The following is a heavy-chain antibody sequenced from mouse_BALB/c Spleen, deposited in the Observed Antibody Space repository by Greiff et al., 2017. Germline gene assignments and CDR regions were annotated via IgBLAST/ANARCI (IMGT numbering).Heavy chain of an antibody. Sequence: DVQLVESGGGLVQPGGSLKLSCAASGFTFSSYGMSWVRQTPDKRLELVATINSNGGSTYYPDSVKGRFTISRDNAKNTLYLQMSSLKSEDTAMYYCARDIPGRGAMDYWGQGTSVTVSS. V-gene: IGHV5-6-3*01. CDR3: ARDIPGRGAMDY. J-gene: IGHJ4*01. CDR2: INSNGGST. CDR1: GFTFSSYG. D-gene: IGHD3-3*01.